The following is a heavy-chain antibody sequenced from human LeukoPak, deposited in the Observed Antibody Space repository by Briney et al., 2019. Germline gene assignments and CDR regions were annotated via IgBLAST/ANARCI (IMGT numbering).Heavy chain of an antibody. V-gene: IGHV4-34*01. CDR2: INHSGTT. CDR3: ARQREGYFDL. Sequence: SETLSLTCAVYVGSFSGYYWSWIRQPPGRGLEWIGEINHSGTTNYNPSLKSRVTISVFTSKNQFSLRLNSVTAADTAVYYCARQREGYFDLWGRGTLVTVSS. CDR1: VGSFSGYY. J-gene: IGHJ2*01.